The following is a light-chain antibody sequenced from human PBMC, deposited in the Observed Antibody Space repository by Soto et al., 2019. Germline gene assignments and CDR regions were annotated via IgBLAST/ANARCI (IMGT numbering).Light chain of an antibody. CDR1: SSEVGGYNY. CDR2: DVS. J-gene: IGLJ1*01. CDR3: SSYTRSSTYV. Sequence: QSVLTQPASVSGSPGQSITISCTGNSSEVGGYNYVSWYRQHPGRAPKLMIYDVSNRPSGVSNRFSGSKSGNTASLTISGLQAEDEADYYCSSYTRSSTYVFGTGTKVTVL. V-gene: IGLV2-14*01.